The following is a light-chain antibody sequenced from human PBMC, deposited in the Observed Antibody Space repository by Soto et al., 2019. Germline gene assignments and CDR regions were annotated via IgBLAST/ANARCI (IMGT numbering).Light chain of an antibody. CDR2: AAS. Sequence: IQMTQSPSSLSASVGDTISITCRSFQTIRKSLNWYQQKPGKAPKLLIYAASSLQSGVPSRFSGSGSGTDFTLTISSLQPEDFATYYCLQDYNYPLTFGGGTKVDI. CDR1: QTIRKS. CDR3: LQDYNYPLT. V-gene: IGKV1-6*01. J-gene: IGKJ4*01.